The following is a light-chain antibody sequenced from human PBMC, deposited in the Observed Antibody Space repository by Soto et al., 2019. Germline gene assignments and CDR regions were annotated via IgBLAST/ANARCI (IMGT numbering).Light chain of an antibody. CDR2: NNN. V-gene: IGLV1-44*01. CDR3: AAWDDSLNGDV. CDR1: SSNIGTNA. J-gene: IGLJ1*01. Sequence: QPVLTQPPSASGTPGQRVTISCSGGSSNIGTNAVNWYQQLPGTTPKLLIYNNNQRPSGVPDRFSGSKSGTSASLAISGLLSEDEADYYCAAWDDSLNGDVFGTGTKLTVL.